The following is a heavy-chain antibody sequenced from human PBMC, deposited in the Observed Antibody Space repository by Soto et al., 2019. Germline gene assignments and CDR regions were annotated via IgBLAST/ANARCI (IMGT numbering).Heavy chain of an antibody. CDR2: IDTDGGGT. Sequence: DVPLVESGGGLVQPGGSLRVSCAASGFTLGSHRIHWVRQPPGKGLEWVSRIDTDGGGTSYADSVKGRFTISTDNAKNTVDLQMSGLRAEDTAVYYCATVFDLWGQGTLVTVSS. V-gene: IGHV3-74*01. CDR3: ATVFDL. CDR1: GFTLGSHR. J-gene: IGHJ5*02.